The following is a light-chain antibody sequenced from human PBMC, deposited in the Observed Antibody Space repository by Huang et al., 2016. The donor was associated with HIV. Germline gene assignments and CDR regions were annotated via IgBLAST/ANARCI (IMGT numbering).Light chain of an antibody. J-gene: IGKJ1*01. CDR2: WAS. CDR3: QHYYSTPRT. CDR1: QSVLYSSNNKNY. Sequence: DIVMSQSPDSLAVSLGERATINCKSSQSVLYSSNNKNYLAWYQQKPGQPPKLLIYWASTREAGVPERFSGGGSGTDFTLTISRLQAEDVAVYYCQHYYSTPRTFGQGTKVEIK. V-gene: IGKV4-1*01.